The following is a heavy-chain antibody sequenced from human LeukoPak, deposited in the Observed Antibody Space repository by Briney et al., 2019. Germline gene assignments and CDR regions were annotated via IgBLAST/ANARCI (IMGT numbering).Heavy chain of an antibody. CDR3: ARRQARYYYGSGSYYNV. CDR2: IYYSGST. Sequence: SETLSLTCTVSGGSISSYYWSWIRQPPGKGLEWIGYIYYSGSTNYNPSLKSRVTISVDTSKNQFSLKLSSVTAADTAVYYCARRQARYYYGSGSYYNVWGQGTLVTVSS. V-gene: IGHV4-59*12. D-gene: IGHD3-10*01. J-gene: IGHJ4*02. CDR1: GGSISSYY.